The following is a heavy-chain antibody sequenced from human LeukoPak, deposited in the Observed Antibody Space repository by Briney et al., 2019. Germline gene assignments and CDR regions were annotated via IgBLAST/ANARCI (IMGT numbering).Heavy chain of an antibody. D-gene: IGHD3-3*01. CDR1: GGTFSSYA. Sequence: SVKVSCKASGGTFSSYAMSWVRQAPGQGLDWMGGIIPIFGTANYAQKFQGRVTITTDESTSTAYMELSSLRSEDTAVYYCASNFWSNQPAGYYYYYYYMDVWGKGTTVTVSS. CDR3: ASNFWSNQPAGYYYYYYYMDV. J-gene: IGHJ6*03. CDR2: IIPIFGTA. V-gene: IGHV1-69*05.